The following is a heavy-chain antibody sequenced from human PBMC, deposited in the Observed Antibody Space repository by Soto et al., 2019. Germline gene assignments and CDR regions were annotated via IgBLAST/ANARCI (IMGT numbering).Heavy chain of an antibody. V-gene: IGHV1-18*01. CDR1: GGTFSSYG. CDR3: AREDYYDSSGYYRGYYYYYYGMDV. J-gene: IGHJ6*02. CDR2: ISAYNGNT. D-gene: IGHD3-22*01. Sequence: ASVKVSCKASGGTFSSYGIIWVRQAPGQGLEWMGWISAYNGNTNYAQKLQGRVTMTTDTSTSTAYMELRSLRSDDTAVYYCAREDYYDSSGYYRGYYYYYYGMDVWGQGTTVTVS.